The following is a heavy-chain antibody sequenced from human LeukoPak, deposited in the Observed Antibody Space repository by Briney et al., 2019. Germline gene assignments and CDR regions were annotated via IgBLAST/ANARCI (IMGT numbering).Heavy chain of an antibody. Sequence: SVKVSCKASGGTFISYAISWVRQAPGQGLEWMGGIIPIFGTANYAQKFQGRVTITADESTSTAYMELSSLRSEDTAVYYCARATYYYDSSGYPYGMDVWGQGTTVTVSS. J-gene: IGHJ6*02. D-gene: IGHD3-22*01. V-gene: IGHV1-69*13. CDR3: ARATYYYDSSGYPYGMDV. CDR1: GGTFISYA. CDR2: IIPIFGTA.